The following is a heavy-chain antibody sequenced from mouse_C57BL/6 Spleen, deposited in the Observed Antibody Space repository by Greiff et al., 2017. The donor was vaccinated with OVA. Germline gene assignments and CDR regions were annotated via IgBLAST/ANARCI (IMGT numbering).Heavy chain of an antibody. CDR2: IWGDGST. Sequence: QVQLQQSGPGLVAPSQSLSITCTVSGFSLTSYGVSWVRQPPGKGLEWLGVIWGDGSTNYHSALISRLSISKDNSKSQVYLKLNSQQTDDTATYYCAKRGNYYGSSPHYYAMDYWGQGTSVTVSS. V-gene: IGHV2-3*01. J-gene: IGHJ4*01. CDR3: AKRGNYYGSSPHYYAMDY. D-gene: IGHD1-1*01. CDR1: GFSLTSYG.